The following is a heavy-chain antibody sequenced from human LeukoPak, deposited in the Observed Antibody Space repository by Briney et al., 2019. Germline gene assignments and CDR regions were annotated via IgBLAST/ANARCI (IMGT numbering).Heavy chain of an antibody. CDR1: GYTFTGYY. CDR2: INPNSGGT. Sequence: GASVKVSCKAFGYTFTGYYMHWVRQAPGQGLEWMGWINPNSGGTNYAQKFQGRVTMTRDTSISTAYMELSRLRSDDTAVYYCARIAPAASNYYDYWGQGTLVTVSS. CDR3: ARIAPAASNYYDY. D-gene: IGHD2-2*01. V-gene: IGHV1-2*02. J-gene: IGHJ4*02.